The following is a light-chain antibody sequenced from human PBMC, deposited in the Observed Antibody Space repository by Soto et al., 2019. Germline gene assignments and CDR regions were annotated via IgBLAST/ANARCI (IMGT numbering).Light chain of an antibody. J-gene: IGLJ1*01. CDR3: CSYAGSSTGYV. V-gene: IGLV2-23*02. Sequence: QSVLTQPASVSGSPGQWITISCSGTSSDFGSYNLVSWYQQHPGKAPKLMIYEVSKRPSGVSNRFSGSKSGNTASLTISGLQAEDEADYYCCSYAGSSTGYVFGTGTKVTVL. CDR2: EVS. CDR1: SSDFGSYNL.